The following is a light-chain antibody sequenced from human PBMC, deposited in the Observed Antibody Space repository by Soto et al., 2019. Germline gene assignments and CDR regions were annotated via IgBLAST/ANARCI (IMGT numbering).Light chain of an antibody. J-gene: IGLJ1*01. CDR1: SSDVGGYNY. Sequence: QSALTQPASVSGSPGQSITISCTGTSSDVGGYNYVSWYQQHPGKAPNLMIFDVSNRPSGVSNRFSGSKSGNTASLTISGLQAEDEADYYCSSYTSCSARVFGTGTKLTV. CDR3: SSYTSCSARV. CDR2: DVS. V-gene: IGLV2-14*01.